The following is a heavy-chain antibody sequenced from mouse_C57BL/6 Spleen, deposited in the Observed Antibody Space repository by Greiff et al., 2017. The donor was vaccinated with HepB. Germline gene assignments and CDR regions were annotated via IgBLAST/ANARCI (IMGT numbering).Heavy chain of an antibody. CDR3: ARGDYDGMDY. Sequence: EVQLVESGPGMVKPSQSLSLTCTVTGYSITSGYDWHWIRHFPGNKLEWMGYISYSGSTNYNPSLKSRISITHDTSKNHFFLKLNSVTTEDTATYYCARGDYDGMDYWGQGTSVTVSS. CDR2: ISYSGST. J-gene: IGHJ4*01. CDR1: GYSITSGYD. V-gene: IGHV3-1*01.